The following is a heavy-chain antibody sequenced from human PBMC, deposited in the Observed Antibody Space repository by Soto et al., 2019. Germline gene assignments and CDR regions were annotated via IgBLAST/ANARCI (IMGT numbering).Heavy chain of an antibody. CDR1: GGSISSGDYY. V-gene: IGHV4-30-4*01. CDR3: ASRLGYSYVLGY. D-gene: IGHD5-18*01. J-gene: IGHJ4*02. CDR2: IHYSGST. Sequence: QVQLQESGPGLVKPSQTLSLTCTVSGGSISSGDYYWSWIRQPPGKGLEWIGYIHYSGSTYYNPSLKSRVTISLATSKNQFSLKLSSMTAADTAVYYCASRLGYSYVLGYWGQGTLVTVSS.